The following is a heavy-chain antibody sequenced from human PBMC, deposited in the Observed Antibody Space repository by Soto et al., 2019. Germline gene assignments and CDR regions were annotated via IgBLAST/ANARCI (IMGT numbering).Heavy chain of an antibody. CDR1: GFTFSDFA. CDR3: AAPRDEYGSGVSWFTYGMDI. D-gene: IGHD3-10*01. CDR2: LDGAGGST. V-gene: IGHV3-23*01. Sequence: PGGSLRLSCLASGFTFSDFAMTWVRHFPGRGLEWVASLDGAGGSTYYAESVRGRFSISRDNSQNTLFLQMKRLTVDDTAIYYCAAPRDEYGSGVSWFTYGMDIWGQGTTVTVSS. J-gene: IGHJ6*02.